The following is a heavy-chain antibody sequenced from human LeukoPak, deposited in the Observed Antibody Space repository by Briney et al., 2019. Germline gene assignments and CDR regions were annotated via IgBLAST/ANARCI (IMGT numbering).Heavy chain of an antibody. V-gene: IGHV3-53*01. J-gene: IGHJ4*02. CDR2: LYTGGNT. Sequence: GGSLRLSCAASGFIVSSNYMSWVRQAPGKGLEWVSVLYTGGNTYYADSVKGRFTISRDNSKNTLYLQMNSLRAEDTAVYYCARDKGYSGYDWDYFDCRGQGTLVTVSS. CDR1: GFIVSSNY. D-gene: IGHD5-12*01. CDR3: ARDKGYSGYDWDYFDC.